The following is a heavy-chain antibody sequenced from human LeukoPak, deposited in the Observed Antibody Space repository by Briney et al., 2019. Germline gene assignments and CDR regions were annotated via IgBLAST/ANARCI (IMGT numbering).Heavy chain of an antibody. D-gene: IGHD2-21*02. V-gene: IGHV3-7*01. CDR1: GFTFNRCW. J-gene: IGHJ1*01. Sequence: GGSLRLSCVVSGFTFNRCWMNWVRQAPGKGLEWVAHINPDGRDTYYVDSVKGRFTISRDNAQNSMYLQMNSLRVADTAVYYCTSWGDTTAEYFQRWGQGTLVTVSS. CDR2: INPDGRDT. CDR3: TSWGDTTAEYFQR.